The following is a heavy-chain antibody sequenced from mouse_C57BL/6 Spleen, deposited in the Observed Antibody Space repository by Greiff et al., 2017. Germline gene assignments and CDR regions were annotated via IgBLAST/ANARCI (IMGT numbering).Heavy chain of an antibody. CDR1: GYNFNDYY. Sequence: EVQLQQSGPELVRPGASVKMSCTASGYNFNDYYMHWVKQRPEQGLEWIGRIDPEDGDTEYAPKFQGKATLTVDTSSNTAYLQLSSLTSEDTAVYYAAPCFDWYCEVWGTGTTLTVSS. CDR3: APCFDWYCEV. J-gene: IGHJ1*03. CDR2: IDPEDGDT. V-gene: IGHV14-1*01.